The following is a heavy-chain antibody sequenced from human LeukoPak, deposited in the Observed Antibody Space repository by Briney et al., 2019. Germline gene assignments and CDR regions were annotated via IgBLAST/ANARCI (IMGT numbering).Heavy chain of an antibody. D-gene: IGHD2-2*01. CDR1: GYSFTTYW. CDR3: ATAVVPENFDY. Sequence: GESLKISCKGSGYSFTTYWIAWVRQMPGKGLEWMGIIYPGDSDTRYSPSFQGQVTISADKSISTAYLQWSSLKASDTAMYYCATAVVPENFDYWGQGTLVTVFS. V-gene: IGHV5-51*01. J-gene: IGHJ4*02. CDR2: IYPGDSDT.